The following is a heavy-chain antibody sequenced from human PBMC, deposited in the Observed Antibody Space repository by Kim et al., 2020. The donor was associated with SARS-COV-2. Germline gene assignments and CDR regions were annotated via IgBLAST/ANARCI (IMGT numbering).Heavy chain of an antibody. CDR1: GFTLGDYY. CDR2: ISPSSTYT. Sequence: GGSLRLSCAASGFTLGDYYVNWIRQAPGKGLEWISYISPSSTYTNYADSVKGRFTISRDNAKNSLFLQMNSLSTEDTAVYYCARVQEVWYNIDWIRGAPMDVWGQGTTVTV. V-gene: IGHV3-11*05. J-gene: IGHJ6*02. CDR3: ARVQEVWYNIDWIRGAPMDV. D-gene: IGHD6-19*01.